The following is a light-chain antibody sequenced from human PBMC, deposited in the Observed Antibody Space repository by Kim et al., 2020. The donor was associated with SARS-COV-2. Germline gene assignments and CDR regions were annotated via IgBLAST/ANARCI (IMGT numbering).Light chain of an antibody. V-gene: IGLV1-40*01. J-gene: IGLJ2*01. CDR1: KSNIGAGYA. CDR3: QSYDSSLRGV. Sequence: GQRVTSSCTGNKSNIGAGYAVHWYQQLPGTAPKLLIYGNTNRPSGVPDRFSGSKSGTSASLAITGLQAEDEADYYCQSYDSSLRGVFGGGTQLTVL. CDR2: GNT.